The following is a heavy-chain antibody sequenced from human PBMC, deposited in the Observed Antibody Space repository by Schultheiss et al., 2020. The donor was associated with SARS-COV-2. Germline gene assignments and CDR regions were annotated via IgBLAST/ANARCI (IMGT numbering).Heavy chain of an antibody. CDR1: GFTFSSYA. CDR2: IWNDGSNK. V-gene: IGHV3-33*08. Sequence: GGSLRLSCAASGFTFSSYAMHWVRQAPGKGLEWVAVIWNDGSNKYYADSVKGRVTISRDNSKNTLYLQMNTLRAEDTAVYYCARGSGHNYLDAFDIWGQGTMVTVSS. J-gene: IGHJ3*02. D-gene: IGHD5-24*01. CDR3: ARGSGHNYLDAFDI.